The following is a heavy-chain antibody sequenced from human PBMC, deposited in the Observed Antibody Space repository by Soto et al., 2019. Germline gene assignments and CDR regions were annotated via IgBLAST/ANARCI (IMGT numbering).Heavy chain of an antibody. D-gene: IGHD1-26*01. J-gene: IGHJ4*01. V-gene: IGHV1-18*01. CDR2: ISGYNSNT. CDR1: GYSFSNYG. CDR3: GRERQWEPVPY. Sequence: ASVKVSCKASGYSFSNYGITWVRQAPGQGLEWMGWISGYNSNTNYAQKFEGRVRMTKDTTRSTAYLEARSLRFDDTAVYYCGRERQWEPVPYWGQEPRSPSPQ.